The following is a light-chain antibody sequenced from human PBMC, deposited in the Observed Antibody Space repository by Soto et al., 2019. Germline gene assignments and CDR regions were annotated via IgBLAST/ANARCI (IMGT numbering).Light chain of an antibody. J-gene: IGKJ3*01. CDR1: QSVSSN. CDR3: QQHNNWPPLVT. Sequence: EIVMTQSPATLSVSPGERTTLSCRASQSVSSNLAWYQQKPGQAPRLLIYGASTRATGIPARFSGSGSGTEFTLTISSLQSEDFAVYYCQQHNNWPPLVTFGPGTKVDIK. CDR2: GAS. V-gene: IGKV3-15*01.